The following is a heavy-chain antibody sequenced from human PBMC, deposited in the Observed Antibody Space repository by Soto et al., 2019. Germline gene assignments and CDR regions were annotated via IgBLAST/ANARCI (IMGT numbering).Heavy chain of an antibody. CDR2: FDPEGGEA. Sequence: SVKASFKIRVHPLTQFSMHLVRQAAGKGLEWMGGFDPEGGEAIYAQKWHGRVTVTEDTVTDTAYMELRGLKSDDTAVYYCATPKPLRGAMITNINFDFWGQGTPVTVSS. CDR3: ATPKPLRGAMITNINFDF. CDR1: VHPLTQFS. V-gene: IGHV1-24*01. J-gene: IGHJ4*02. D-gene: IGHD3-10*01.